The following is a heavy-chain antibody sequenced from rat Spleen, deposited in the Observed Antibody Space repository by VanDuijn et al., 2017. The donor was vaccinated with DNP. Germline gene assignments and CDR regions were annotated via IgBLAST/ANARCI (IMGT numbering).Heavy chain of an antibody. J-gene: IGHJ3*01. Sequence: EVQLAESDGGLIQPGRSLKLSCAASGFIFSDYNMAWVRQAPKTGLEWVATISYDGLTTYYRDSVRGRFTISRDNAKSTLYLQMASLKSEDTATYYCARIDGGFAYWGQGTLVTVSS. CDR2: ISYDGLTT. V-gene: IGHV5-7*01. D-gene: IGHD4-1*01. CDR1: GFIFSDYN. CDR3: ARIDGGFAY.